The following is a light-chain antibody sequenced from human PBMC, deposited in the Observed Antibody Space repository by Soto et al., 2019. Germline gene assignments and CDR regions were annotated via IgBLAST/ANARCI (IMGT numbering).Light chain of an antibody. CDR1: SSDVGGYNY. Sequence: QSALTQPASVSGSPGQSITISCTGTSSDVGGYNYVSWYQQHPGKAPKLMIYEVSNRPSGVSNRFSGSKSGNTASLTISGLQAEDGADYYCSSYTSSSTPLYVFGTGTKVTVL. CDR2: EVS. V-gene: IGLV2-14*01. J-gene: IGLJ1*01. CDR3: SSYTSSSTPLYV.